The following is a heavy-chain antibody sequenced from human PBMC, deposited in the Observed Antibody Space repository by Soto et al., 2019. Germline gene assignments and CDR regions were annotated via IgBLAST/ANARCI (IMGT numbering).Heavy chain of an antibody. CDR3: ARSAITLFGVVSIPPHYYSEMDV. J-gene: IGHJ6*02. V-gene: IGHV1-69*13. Sequence: SVKVSCKASGYTFTSYGISWVRQAPGQGLEWMGGIIPIFGIGNDAQRFQGRVTITADESTGTAYMELSSLRSEDTGVYYCARSAITLFGVVSIPPHYYSEMDVWGQGTTVTVSS. CDR2: IIPIFGIG. CDR1: GYTFTSYG. D-gene: IGHD3-3*01.